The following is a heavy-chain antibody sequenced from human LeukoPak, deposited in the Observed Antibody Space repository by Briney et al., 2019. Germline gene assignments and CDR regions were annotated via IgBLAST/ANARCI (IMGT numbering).Heavy chain of an antibody. V-gene: IGHV4-34*01. CDR2: INHSGST. Sequence: SETLSLTCAVYGGSFSGYYWSWIRQPPGKGLEWIGEINHSGSTNYNPSLKSRVTISVDTSKNQFSLKLSSVTAADTAVYYCARTKQFLEWLLDYWGQGTLVTVSS. CDR3: ARTKQFLEWLLDY. D-gene: IGHD3-3*01. J-gene: IGHJ4*02. CDR1: GGSFSGYY.